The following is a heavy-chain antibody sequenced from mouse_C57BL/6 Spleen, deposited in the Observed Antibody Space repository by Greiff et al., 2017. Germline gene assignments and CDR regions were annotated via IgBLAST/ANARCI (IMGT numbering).Heavy chain of an antibody. D-gene: IGHD1-1*01. Sequence: EVQLQQSGPELVKPGASVKISCTASGYSFTDYNMNWVKQSNGKSLEWIGVINPNYGTTRYNPKFQGKATLTADQSSSTAYLQLNSLTSEDSAVYDCAREGYYGSSVFAYWGQGTLVTVSA. CDR2: INPNYGTT. J-gene: IGHJ3*01. CDR3: AREGYYGSSVFAY. CDR1: GYSFTDYN. V-gene: IGHV1-39*01.